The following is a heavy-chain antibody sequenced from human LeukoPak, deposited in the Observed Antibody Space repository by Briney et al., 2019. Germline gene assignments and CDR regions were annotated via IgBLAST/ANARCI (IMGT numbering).Heavy chain of an antibody. D-gene: IGHD6-19*01. CDR1: GFTFSSYG. CDR2: ISYDGSNK. CDR3: AKSFGSGWTFDY. Sequence: PGGSLRLSCAASGFTFSSYGMHWVRQAPGKGLEWVAVISYDGSNKYYADSVKGRFTISRDNSKNTLYLQMNSLRAEDTAVYYCAKSFGSGWTFDYWGQGTLVTVSS. V-gene: IGHV3-30*18. J-gene: IGHJ4*02.